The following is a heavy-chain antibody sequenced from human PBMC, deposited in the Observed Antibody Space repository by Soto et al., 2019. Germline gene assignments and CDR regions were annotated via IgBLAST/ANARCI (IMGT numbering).Heavy chain of an antibody. CDR1: ADTFTSYY. D-gene: IGHD1-26*01. CDR2: INPNGVRT. V-gene: IGHV1-46*03. J-gene: IGHJ5*02. CDR3: GRSSGGGFGIIIEGSNWLAP. Sequence: VQLVQSGAEVKKPGASVKLSCKAPADTFTSYYIHWVRQAPGHGLEWMGIINPNGVRTRFAQTFQGRITMTKDPATSTVYRELRRLRSEVTTVYYCGRSSGGGFGIIIEGSNWLAPLGQGSLVTVSS.